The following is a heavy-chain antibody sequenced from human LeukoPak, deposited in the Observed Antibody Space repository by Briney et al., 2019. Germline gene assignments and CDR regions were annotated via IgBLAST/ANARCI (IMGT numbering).Heavy chain of an antibody. V-gene: IGHV4-4*07. Sequence: SETLSLTCTVSGGSISYYYWSWMRQPAGKGLEWIGRIYTSGNTNYNPSLKSRVTMSVDTSKNQFPLKLPSVTAADTAVYYCARETRIQLWTFDSWGQGTLVTVSS. J-gene: IGHJ4*02. CDR2: IYTSGNT. CDR1: GGSISYYY. CDR3: ARETRIQLWTFDS. D-gene: IGHD5-18*01.